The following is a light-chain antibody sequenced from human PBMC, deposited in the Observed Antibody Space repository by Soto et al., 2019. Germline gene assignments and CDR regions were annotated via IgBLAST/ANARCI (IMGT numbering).Light chain of an antibody. CDR3: QQYGGSPWT. V-gene: IGKV3-20*01. CDR2: TTS. J-gene: IGKJ1*01. CDR1: QVVTSNY. Sequence: EIVLTQSPGSLSLSPGERATLSCRASQVVTSNYLAWYQQKPGQAPRLLIYTTSSRATGVPERFSGSGSGTDFTLTISRLEPEDSAVYYCQQYGGSPWTFGQGTKGEIK.